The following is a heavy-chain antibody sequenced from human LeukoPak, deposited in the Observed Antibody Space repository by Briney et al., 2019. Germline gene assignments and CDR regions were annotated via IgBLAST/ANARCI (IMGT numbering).Heavy chain of an antibody. CDR1: GFTFRSFA. D-gene: IGHD4-17*01. J-gene: IGHJ5*02. V-gene: IGHV3-23*01. CDR3: TKDPNGDYVGAFDL. CDR2: ITGNHGAT. Sequence: GGSLRLSCAASGFTFRSFAMTWVRQAPGKGLEWVSSITGNHGATYNIDSVKGRFTISRDNSQNTLYLQMNSLRAEDTAVYYCTKDPNGDYVGAFDLWGQGTLVTVSS.